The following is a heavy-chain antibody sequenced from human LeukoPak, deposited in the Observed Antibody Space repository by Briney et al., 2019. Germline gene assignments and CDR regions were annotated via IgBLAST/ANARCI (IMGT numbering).Heavy chain of an antibody. J-gene: IGHJ6*03. CDR1: GYTFTGYY. V-gene: IGHV1-2*02. D-gene: IGHD2-2*01. CDR3: AREYIVVVPAAPTNYYYYYMDV. CDR2: INPNSGGT. Sequence: ASVRVSCKASGYTFTGYYMHWVRQAPGQGLEWMGWINPNSGGTNYAQKFQGRVTMTRDTSISTAYMELSRLRSDDTAVYYCAREYIVVVPAAPTNYYYYYMDVWGKGTTVTVSS.